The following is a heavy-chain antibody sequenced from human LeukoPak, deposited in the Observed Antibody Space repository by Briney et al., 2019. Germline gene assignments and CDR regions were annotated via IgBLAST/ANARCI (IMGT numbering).Heavy chain of an antibody. D-gene: IGHD1-26*01. V-gene: IGHV4-4*07. CDR1: GVSISSYY. CDR2: IYTSGST. Sequence: SETLSLTCAVSGVSISSYYRSWIRQPPGKGLEWIWRIYTSGSTNYNPSPKSRVTMSVDTSKTQFSLRLSSVTAADTAVYYCAIDWGSGRDYDVYFDLCGRGNLGTVSS. CDR3: AIDWGSGRDYDVYFDL. J-gene: IGHJ2*01.